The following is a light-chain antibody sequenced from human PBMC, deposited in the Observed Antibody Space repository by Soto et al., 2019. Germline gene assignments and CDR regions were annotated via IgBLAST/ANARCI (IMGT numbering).Light chain of an antibody. V-gene: IGKV4-1*01. J-gene: IGKJ4*01. Sequence: DVVMTQSPDSLAVSLGERPTISCKSSQTISYTSINKTYLAWYQQRPGQPPKLLIYWSSIRGSGVPDRLSGRGFGTDFTLTISSLQTEDVAVYYCQQYFSYPLTFGGGTKVDIK. CDR3: QQYFSYPLT. CDR2: WSS. CDR1: QTISYTSINKTY.